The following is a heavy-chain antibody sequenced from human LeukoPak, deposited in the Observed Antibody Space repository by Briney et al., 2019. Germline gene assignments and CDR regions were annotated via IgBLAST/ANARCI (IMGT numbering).Heavy chain of an antibody. V-gene: IGHV3-30*18. CDR3: AKGRDVAAAAYYFDY. D-gene: IGHD6-13*01. Sequence: GGSLRLSCAASGLTFSYYGMHWVRQAPGKGLEWVAVIGYDGSDRCYADSVKGRFTISRDNSKNTLYLQMDTLRAEDTAVYYCAKGRDVAAAAYYFDYWGQGTLVTVSS. J-gene: IGHJ4*02. CDR1: GLTFSYYG. CDR2: IGYDGSDR.